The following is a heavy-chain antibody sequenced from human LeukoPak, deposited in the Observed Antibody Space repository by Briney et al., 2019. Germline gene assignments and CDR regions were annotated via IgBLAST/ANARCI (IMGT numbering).Heavy chain of an antibody. D-gene: IGHD6-6*01. V-gene: IGHV3-33*06. CDR1: GITFSSYG. J-gene: IGHJ4*02. CDR3: AKDQGIPPRPTYYFDY. CDR2: IWYDGNNK. Sequence: GRSLRLSCAASGITFSSYGMHWVRQAPGKGLEWVAVIWYDGNNKYYADSVKGRFTISRDNSKNTLYLQMNSLRAEDTAVYYCAKDQGIPPRPTYYFDYWGQGTLVTVSS.